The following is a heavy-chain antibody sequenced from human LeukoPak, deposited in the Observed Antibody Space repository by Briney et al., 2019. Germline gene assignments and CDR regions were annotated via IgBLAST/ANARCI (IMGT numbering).Heavy chain of an antibody. CDR2: IYSGGNA. CDR1: GFTVSSNY. V-gene: IGHV3-53*01. Sequence: GGSLRLSCAASGFTVSSNYMSWVRQAPGKGLEWVSVIYSGGNAYYADSVKGRFTISRDNSKNTLYLQMNSLRAEDTAIYYCARYPTNYYDSSGYPTIYYYGMDVWGQGTTVTVSS. CDR3: ARYPTNYYDSSGYPTIYYYGMDV. D-gene: IGHD3-22*01. J-gene: IGHJ6*02.